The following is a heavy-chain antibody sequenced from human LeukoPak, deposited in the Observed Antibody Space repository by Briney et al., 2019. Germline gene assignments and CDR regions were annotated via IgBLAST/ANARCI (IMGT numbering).Heavy chain of an antibody. CDR3: AKGYSYGYSYGMDV. CDR1: GFTFSSYG. J-gene: IGHJ6*02. CDR2: ISYDGSNK. D-gene: IGHD5-18*01. V-gene: IGHV3-30*18. Sequence: SGGSLRLSCAASGFTFSSYGMHWVRQAPGKGLEWVAVISYDGSNKYYADSVKGRFTISRDNSKNTLYLQMNSLRAEDTAVYYCAKGYSYGYSYGMDVWGQGTTVTVSS.